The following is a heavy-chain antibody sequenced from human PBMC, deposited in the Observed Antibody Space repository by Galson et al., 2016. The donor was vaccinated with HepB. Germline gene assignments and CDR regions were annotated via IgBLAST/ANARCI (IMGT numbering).Heavy chain of an antibody. V-gene: IGHV5-10-1*01. J-gene: IGHJ4*02. CDR2: IDPSDSYT. CDR1: GSSFTSYW. Sequence: QSGAEVKKTGESLRISCKVSGSSFTSYWISWVRQMPGKGLEWIGNIDPSDSYTQYSPSFQGHVTISVDKSVSTTYLQLNTLKASDTAMFYCARFAIAVVGQDYWGQGTLVTVS. D-gene: IGHD6-19*01. CDR3: ARFAIAVVGQDY.